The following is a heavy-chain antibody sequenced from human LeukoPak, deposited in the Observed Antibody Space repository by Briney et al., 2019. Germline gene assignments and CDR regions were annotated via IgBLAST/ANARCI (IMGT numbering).Heavy chain of an antibody. V-gene: IGHV3-7*01. Sequence: PGGSLRLSCAASGFTFSSYWMSWVRQAPGKGLEWVANIKQDGSEKYYVDSVKGRFAISRDNSKNTLYLLMNSLRAEDTAVYYCANGPQYQISTGFYKVRSHLDYWGQGTLVTVSS. D-gene: IGHD3-9*01. CDR3: ANGPQYQISTGFYKVRSHLDY. J-gene: IGHJ4*02. CDR2: IKQDGSEK. CDR1: GFTFSSYW.